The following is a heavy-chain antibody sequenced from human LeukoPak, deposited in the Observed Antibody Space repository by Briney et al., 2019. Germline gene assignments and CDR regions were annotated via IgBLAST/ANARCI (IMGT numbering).Heavy chain of an antibody. Sequence: GGSLRLSCAASGFTVSSNYMSWVRQAPGKGLEWVSVIYSGGSTYYADSVKGRFTISRDNSKNTLYPQMNSLRAEDTAVYYCARARSSWVFDYWGQGTLVTVSS. J-gene: IGHJ4*02. CDR3: ARARSSWVFDY. CDR2: IYSGGST. V-gene: IGHV3-53*01. CDR1: GFTVSSNY. D-gene: IGHD6-6*01.